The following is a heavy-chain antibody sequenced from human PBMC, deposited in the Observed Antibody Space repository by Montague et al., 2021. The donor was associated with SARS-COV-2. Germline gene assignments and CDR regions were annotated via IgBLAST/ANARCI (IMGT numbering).Heavy chain of an antibody. CDR1: GFSISSGYY. CDR3: ARSGVGIFDFSYFDS. CDR2: RYQNGAT. J-gene: IGHJ4*02. Sequence: SETLSLTCSVSGFSISSGYYWGWIRQTPGKGLEWIGSRYQNGATYYSPSLKRPVTILLDTSKNQFSLSLTSATAADTAVYYCARSGVGIFDFSYFDSWGQGSLAIVSS. V-gene: IGHV4-38-2*02. D-gene: IGHD3-3*01.